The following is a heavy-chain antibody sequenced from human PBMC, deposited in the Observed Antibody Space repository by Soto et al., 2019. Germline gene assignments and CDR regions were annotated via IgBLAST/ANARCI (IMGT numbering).Heavy chain of an antibody. J-gene: IGHJ4*02. CDR1: GDTFTSYY. V-gene: IGHV1-46*01. Sequence: ASVKVCCKASGDTFTSYYMHWVRRAPGKGLEWMGIINPSGGSATYAQKFQDRVTMTRDTSTSTVYMELSSLRSEDTALYYCARSDFDWLSQARYYFDYWGQGTLVTGSS. CDR3: ARSDFDWLSQARYYFDY. D-gene: IGHD3-9*01. CDR2: INPSGGSA.